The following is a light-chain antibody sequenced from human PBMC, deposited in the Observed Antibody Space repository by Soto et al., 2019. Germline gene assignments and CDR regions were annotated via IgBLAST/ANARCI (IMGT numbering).Light chain of an antibody. Sequence: QLAPTSFPHFAYLGSRVTITCRASQGISSYLAWYQQKPGKAPKLLTYGASALQSGVPSRFSGSGSGTEFTLTISRLQPDDFATYFCHSRAFGQGTRLEIK. J-gene: IGKJ5*01. CDR2: GAS. CDR1: QGISSY. CDR3: HSRA. V-gene: IGKV1-9*01.